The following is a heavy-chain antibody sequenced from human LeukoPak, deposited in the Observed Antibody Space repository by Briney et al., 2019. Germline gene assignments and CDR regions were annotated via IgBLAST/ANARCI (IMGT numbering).Heavy chain of an antibody. J-gene: IGHJ4*02. V-gene: IGHV3-30-3*01. CDR3: ASGYSSGWYSTPGTEHDY. CDR2: ISYDGSNK. CDR1: GLTFSSYA. Sequence: GGSLRLSCAASGLTFSSYAMHWVRQAPGKGLEWVAVISYDGSNKYYADSVKGRFTISRDNSKNTLYLQMNSLRAEDTAVYYCASGYSSGWYSTPGTEHDYWGQGTLVTVSS. D-gene: IGHD6-19*01.